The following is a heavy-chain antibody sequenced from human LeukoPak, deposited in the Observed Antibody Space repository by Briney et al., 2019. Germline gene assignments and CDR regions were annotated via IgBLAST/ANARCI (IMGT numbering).Heavy chain of an antibody. CDR1: GFNLDDYV. CDR2: INWNGGSR. J-gene: IGHJ4*02. V-gene: IGHV3-20*04. D-gene: IGHD3-22*01. Sequence: GGSLRLSCAASGFNLDDYVMSWVRQAPGKGLEWVSGINWNGGSRGYADSVKGRFTISRDNAKNSLYLQMNSLRAEDTALYYCARSRHSYDSSGFPHYWGQGTLVTVSS. CDR3: ARSRHSYDSSGFPHY.